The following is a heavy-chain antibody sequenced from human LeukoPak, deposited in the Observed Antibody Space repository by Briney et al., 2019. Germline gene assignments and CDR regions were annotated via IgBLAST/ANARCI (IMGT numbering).Heavy chain of an antibody. CDR2: IYTSGST. J-gene: IGHJ6*03. D-gene: IGHD5-12*01. CDR3: ARGTPTTPFKYYYYYMDV. Sequence: TLSLTCTVSGGSISSGSYYWSWIRQPAGKGLEWIGRIYTSGSTNYNPSLKSRVTISVDTSKNQFSLKLSSVTAADTAVYYCARGTPTTPFKYYYYYMDVWGKGTTVTVSS. CDR1: GGSISSGSYY. V-gene: IGHV4-61*02.